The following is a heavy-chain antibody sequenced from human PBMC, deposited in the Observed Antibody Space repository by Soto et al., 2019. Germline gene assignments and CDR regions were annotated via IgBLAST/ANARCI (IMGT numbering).Heavy chain of an antibody. Sequence: SETLSLTCAVSGGSISSGGYSWSWIRQPPGKGMEWIGYIYHSGSTYYNPSLKSRVTISVDRSKNQFSLELSSLRSEDTAVYYCARGGDVEPSGEVVAARYDYWGQGTLVTVSS. CDR2: IYHSGST. CDR3: ARGGDVEPSGEVVAARYDY. J-gene: IGHJ4*02. D-gene: IGHD2-15*01. V-gene: IGHV4-30-2*01. CDR1: GGSISSGGYS.